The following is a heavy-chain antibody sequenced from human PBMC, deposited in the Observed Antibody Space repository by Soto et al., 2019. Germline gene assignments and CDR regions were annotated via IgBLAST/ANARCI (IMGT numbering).Heavy chain of an antibody. CDR2: ISDSGSTT. V-gene: IGHV3-48*02. CDR3: ARDPNGITDFDY. CDR1: GFPFISFA. J-gene: IGHJ4*02. Sequence: GSLRLSCAVSGFPFISFAMNWVRQAPGRGLEWVSFISDSGSTTYYADSVKGRFTISRDSAKNSLYLQMNSLRDEDTAVYFCARDPNGITDFDYWGQGTQVTVSS. D-gene: IGHD2-8*01.